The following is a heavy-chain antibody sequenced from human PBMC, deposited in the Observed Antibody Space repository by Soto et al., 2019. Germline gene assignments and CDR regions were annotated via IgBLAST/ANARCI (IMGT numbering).Heavy chain of an antibody. CDR3: ARAHWVEWEVELPYYERDAFDI. J-gene: IGHJ3*02. CDR2: ISAYNGNT. CDR1: GYTFTSYG. Sequence: QVQLVQSGAEVKKPGASVKVSCKASGYTFTSYGISWVRQAPGQGLEWMGWISAYNGNTNYAQKLQGRVTMTTDTSTSTADMEMRSLSSDDTAVYSCARAHWVEWEVELPYYERDAFDIWGQGTMVTVSS. V-gene: IGHV1-18*01. D-gene: IGHD1-7*01.